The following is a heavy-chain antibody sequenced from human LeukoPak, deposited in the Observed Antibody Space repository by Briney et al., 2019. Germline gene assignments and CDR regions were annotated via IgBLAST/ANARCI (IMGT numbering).Heavy chain of an antibody. V-gene: IGHV3-23*01. Sequence: GGSLRLSCAASGFTFSSYAMSWVRQAPGKGLEWVSAISGSGGSPYYADSVKGRFTISRDNSKNTLYLQMNSLRAEDTAVYYCAKGLLNVAAAGIDYWGQGTLVTVSS. CDR3: AKGLLNVAAAGIDY. CDR2: ISGSGGSP. D-gene: IGHD6-13*01. J-gene: IGHJ4*02. CDR1: GFTFSSYA.